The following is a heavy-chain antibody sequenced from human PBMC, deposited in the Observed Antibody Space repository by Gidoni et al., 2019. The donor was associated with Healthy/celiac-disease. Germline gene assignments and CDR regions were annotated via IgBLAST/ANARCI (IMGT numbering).Heavy chain of an antibody. Sequence: EVQLLASGGGLVQPGRSLSISCAASGFTFSSYGMIWVRKAPGKGLEWVSAISGSGGSTYYADYVKGRFTISRDNSKNTLHLQMNSLRPEDTALYYCAKEIMATDYYYYGMDVWGQGTTVTVSS. CDR3: AKEIMATDYYYYGMDV. J-gene: IGHJ6*01. D-gene: IGHD5-12*01. CDR1: GFTFSSYG. CDR2: ISGSGGST. V-gene: IGHV3-23*01.